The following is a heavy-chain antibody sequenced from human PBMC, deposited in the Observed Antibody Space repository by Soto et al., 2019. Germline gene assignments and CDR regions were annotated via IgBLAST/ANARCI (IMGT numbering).Heavy chain of an antibody. Sequence: PSETLSLTCAVYGGSFSCYYWSWIRQPPGKGLEWIGEINHSGSTNYNPSLKSRVTISVDTSKNQFSLKLSSVTAADTAVYYCASLREYSSSSRYYYYYYGMDVWGQGTTVTVSS. D-gene: IGHD6-6*01. CDR3: ASLREYSSSSRYYYYYYGMDV. J-gene: IGHJ6*02. CDR2: INHSGST. V-gene: IGHV4-34*01. CDR1: GGSFSCYY.